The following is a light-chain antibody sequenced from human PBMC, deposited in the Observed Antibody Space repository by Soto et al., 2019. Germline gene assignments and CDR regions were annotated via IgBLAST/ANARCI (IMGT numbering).Light chain of an antibody. Sequence: DIQMTQSPSSLSASVGDRVTITCRASQTISTYLNGYQQKPGKAPKLLIFAASSLQSGVPSRFSGRGSGADFTLTINSLQPEDFAPYYCLQSLGIPYTFGQGTKLEI. CDR2: AAS. J-gene: IGKJ2*01. CDR3: LQSLGIPYT. CDR1: QTISTY. V-gene: IGKV1-39*01.